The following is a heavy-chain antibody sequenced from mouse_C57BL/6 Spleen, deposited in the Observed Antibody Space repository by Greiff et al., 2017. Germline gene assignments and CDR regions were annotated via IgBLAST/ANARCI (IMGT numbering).Heavy chain of an antibody. J-gene: IGHJ3*01. CDR1: GYSITSGYY. CDR3: ARDKDPGGFAY. Sequence: EVQLQESGPGLVKPSQSLSLTCSVTGYSITSGYYWNWIRQFPGNKLEWMGYISYDGSNNYNPSLKNRISITRDTSKNQFFLKLNSVTTEDTATYYCARDKDPGGFAYWGQGTLVTVSA. CDR2: ISYDGSN. V-gene: IGHV3-6*01.